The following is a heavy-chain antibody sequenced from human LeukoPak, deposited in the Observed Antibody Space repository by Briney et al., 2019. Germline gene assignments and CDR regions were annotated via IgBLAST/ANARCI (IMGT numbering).Heavy chain of an antibody. CDR2: MNPNSGNT. D-gene: IGHD4-17*01. V-gene: IGHV1-8*02. J-gene: IGHJ5*02. CDR3: ARVPLSAVGTTVDQGWFDP. Sequence: ASVKGSCKASGYTFTGYYFHWVRQAPGQGLEWMGWMNPNSGNTGYAQKFQGRVTMTRNTSISTAYMELSSLRSEDTAVYYCARVPLSAVGTTVDQGWFDPWGQGTLVTVSS. CDR1: GYTFTGYY.